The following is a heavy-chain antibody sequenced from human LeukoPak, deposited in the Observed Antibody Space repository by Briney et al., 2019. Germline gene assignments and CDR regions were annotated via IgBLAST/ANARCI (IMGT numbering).Heavy chain of an antibody. V-gene: IGHV4-34*01. CDR1: GGSFSGYY. CDR3: ARGTTMDV. J-gene: IGHJ6*03. Sequence: PSETLSLTCAVYGGSFSGYYWSWIRQPPGKGLEWIGEINHSGRTNCNPSLKSRVNISVDTSKNQFSLKLSSVTAADTAVYYCARGTTMDVWGRGTTVTVSS. D-gene: IGHD1-1*01. CDR2: INHSGRT.